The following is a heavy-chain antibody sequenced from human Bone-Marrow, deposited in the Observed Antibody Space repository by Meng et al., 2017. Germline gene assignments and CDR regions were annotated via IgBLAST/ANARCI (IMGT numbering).Heavy chain of an antibody. CDR1: GFTFSSYA. CDR3: ARDSSSPWFYGMDV. J-gene: IGHJ6*02. V-gene: IGHV3-23*01. Sequence: GGSLRLSCAASGFTFSSYAMSWVRQAPGKGLEWVSAISGSGGSIYYADSVKGRFTISRDNAKNSLYLQMNSLRAEDTAVYYCARDSSSPWFYGMDVWGQGTTVTVSS. D-gene: IGHD6-13*01. CDR2: ISGSGGSI.